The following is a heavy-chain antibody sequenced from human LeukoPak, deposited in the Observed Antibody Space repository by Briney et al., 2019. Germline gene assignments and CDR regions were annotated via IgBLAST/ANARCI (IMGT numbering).Heavy chain of an antibody. V-gene: IGHV1-46*01. J-gene: IGHJ4*02. Sequence: ASVKVSCKTSGYTFIHYYMHWVRQASGEGFEWMGIVDPSGDIATFAQKFQGRVTLTTDTSTSTFYMELSSLRSEDTAIYYCARDSFGVRGFDHWGQGTPVTVSS. D-gene: IGHD3-10*01. CDR2: VDPSGDIA. CDR1: GYTFIHYY. CDR3: ARDSFGVRGFDH.